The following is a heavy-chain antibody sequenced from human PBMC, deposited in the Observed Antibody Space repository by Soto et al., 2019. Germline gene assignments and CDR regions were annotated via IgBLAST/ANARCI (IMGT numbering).Heavy chain of an antibody. D-gene: IGHD6-6*01. J-gene: IGHJ6*02. Sequence: WASVKVSCKASGGTFSSYAISWVRQAPGQGLEWMGGIIPIFGTANYAQKFQGRVTITADESTSTAYMELSSLRSEDTAVSYCARIADRPDYYYYGMDVWGQGTTVTVSS. CDR3: ARIADRPDYYYYGMDV. CDR2: IIPIFGTA. V-gene: IGHV1-69*13. CDR1: GGTFSSYA.